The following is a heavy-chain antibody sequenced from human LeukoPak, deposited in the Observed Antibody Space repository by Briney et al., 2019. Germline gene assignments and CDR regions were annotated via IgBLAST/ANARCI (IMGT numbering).Heavy chain of an antibody. D-gene: IGHD5-18*01. CDR3: ARRVGGYSYGHFDY. CDR2: INHSGST. V-gene: IGHV4-34*01. J-gene: IGHJ4*01. Sequence: SETLSLTCAVYGGSFSGYYWSWIRQPPGKGLEWIGEINHSGSTNYNPSLKSRVTISVDTSKNQFSLKLSSVTAADTAVYYCARRVGGYSYGHFDYWGQGTLVTVSS. CDR1: GGSFSGYY.